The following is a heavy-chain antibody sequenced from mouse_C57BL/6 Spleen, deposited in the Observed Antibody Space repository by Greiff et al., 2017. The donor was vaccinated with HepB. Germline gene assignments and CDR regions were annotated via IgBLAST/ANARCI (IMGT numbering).Heavy chain of an antibody. Sequence: QVQLQQPGAELVKPGASVKMSCKASGYTFTSYWITWVKQRPGQGLEWIGDIYPGSGSTNYNEKFKSKATLTVDTSSSTAYMQLSSLTSEDSAVYYCARDKGNYDEGAMDYWGQGTSVTVSS. V-gene: IGHV1-55*01. CDR3: ARDKGNYDEGAMDY. CDR1: GYTFTSYW. CDR2: IYPGSGST. D-gene: IGHD2-4*01. J-gene: IGHJ4*01.